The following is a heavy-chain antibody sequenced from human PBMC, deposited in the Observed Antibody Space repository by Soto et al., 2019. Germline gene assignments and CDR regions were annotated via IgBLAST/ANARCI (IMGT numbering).Heavy chain of an antibody. J-gene: IGHJ4*02. D-gene: IGHD5-12*01. V-gene: IGHV4-61*01. Sequence: QVQLQESGPGLVKPSETLSLTCSVSGGSVTSGSYYWSWIRQPPGKGLEWIGYIYSSGGTSYNPSLKRRVTISVHTSKNMFSPKLTSVTDADTAVYYCARDGDGYNNWGQGTLVTVSS. CDR2: IYSSGGT. CDR1: GGSVTSGSYY. CDR3: ARDGDGYNN.